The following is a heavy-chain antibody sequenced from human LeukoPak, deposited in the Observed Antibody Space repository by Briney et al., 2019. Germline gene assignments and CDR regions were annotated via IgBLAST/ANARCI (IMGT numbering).Heavy chain of an antibody. J-gene: IGHJ4*02. CDR1: GGSISSYY. D-gene: IGHD4-17*01. CDR3: ASLDTTVTLFDY. CDR2: IYYSGST. Sequence: PSETLSLTCTVSGGSISSYYWSWIRQPPGKGLEWIGYIYYSGSTNYNPSLKRRVTISVDTSKNQFSLKLSSVTAADTAVYYCASLDTTVTLFDYWGQGTLVTVSS. V-gene: IGHV4-59*08.